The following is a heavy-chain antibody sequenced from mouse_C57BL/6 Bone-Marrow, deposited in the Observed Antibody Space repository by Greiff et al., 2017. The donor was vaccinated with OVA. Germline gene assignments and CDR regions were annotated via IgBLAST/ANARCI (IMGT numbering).Heavy chain of an antibody. D-gene: IGHD2-4*01. CDR2: IYPRSGNT. CDR1: GYTFTSYG. J-gene: IGHJ2*01. Sequence: VQLKQSGAELARPGASVKLSCKASGYTFTSYGISWVKQRTGQGLEWIGEIYPRSGNTYYNEKFKGKATLTADKSSSTAYMELRSLTSEDSAVYFCARDYDYDALFDYWGQGTTLTVSS. CDR3: ARDYDYDALFDY. V-gene: IGHV1-81*01.